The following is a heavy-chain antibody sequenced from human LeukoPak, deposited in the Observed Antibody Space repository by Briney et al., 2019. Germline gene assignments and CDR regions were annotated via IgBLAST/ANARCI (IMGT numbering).Heavy chain of an antibody. CDR2: IYTSGST. CDR3: ARDVVPAAIGYYYYYMDV. CDR1: GGSISSGSYY. J-gene: IGHJ6*03. D-gene: IGHD2-2*01. Sequence: PSQTLSLTCTVSGGSISSGSYYWSWIRQPAGKGLAWIGRIYTSGSTNYNPSLKSRVTISVDTSKNQFSLKLSSVTAADTAVYYCARDVVPAAIGYYYYYMDVWGKGTTVTVSS. V-gene: IGHV4-61*02.